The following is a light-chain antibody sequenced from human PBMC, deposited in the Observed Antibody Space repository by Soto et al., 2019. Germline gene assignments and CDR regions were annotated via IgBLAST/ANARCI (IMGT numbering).Light chain of an antibody. J-gene: IGLJ1*01. CDR1: SSDIAGFNY. CDR3: TSYSSTSFYV. CDR2: QVT. V-gene: IGLV2-14*01. Sequence: QSVLTQPASVSGSPGQSITISCIGSSSDIAGFNYISWFQHHPGKAPKLLIYQVTARPSGVSNRFSGSKFGNTASLTISGLQPDDEAEYYCTSYSSTSFYVFGPGTKLTVL.